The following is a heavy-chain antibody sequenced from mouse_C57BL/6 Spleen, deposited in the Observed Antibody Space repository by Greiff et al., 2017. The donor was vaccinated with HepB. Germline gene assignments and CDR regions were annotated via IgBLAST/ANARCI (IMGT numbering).Heavy chain of an antibody. V-gene: IGHV5-4*01. J-gene: IGHJ1*03. CDR1: GFTFSSYA. CDR3: AREGLGRDWYFDV. CDR2: ISDGGSYT. D-gene: IGHD4-1*01. Sequence: EVQVVESGGGLVKPGGSLKLSCAASGFTFSSYAMSWVRQTPEKRLEWVATISDGGSYTYYPDNVKGRFTISRDNAKNNLYLQMSHLKSEDTAMYYCAREGLGRDWYFDVWGTGTTVTVSS.